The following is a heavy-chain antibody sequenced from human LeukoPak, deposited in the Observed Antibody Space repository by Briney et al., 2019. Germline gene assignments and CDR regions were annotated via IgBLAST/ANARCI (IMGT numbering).Heavy chain of an antibody. CDR1: GGSISSYY. CDR2: IYYSGST. Sequence: SETLSLTCTDSGGSISSYYWSWIRQPPGKGLEWIGYIYYSGSTNYNPSLKSRVTISVDTSKNQFSLKLSSVTAADTAVYYCARGYCTSTSCRGGWFDPWGQGTLVTVSS. V-gene: IGHV4-59*01. J-gene: IGHJ5*02. D-gene: IGHD2-2*01. CDR3: ARGYCTSTSCRGGWFDP.